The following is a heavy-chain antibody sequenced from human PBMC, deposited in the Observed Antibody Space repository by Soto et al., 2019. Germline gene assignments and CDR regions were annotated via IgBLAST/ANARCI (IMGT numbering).Heavy chain of an antibody. CDR3: ANHLQYNWNELDYYYYMDV. V-gene: IGHV3-23*01. CDR1: GFTFSSYA. Sequence: GGSLRLSCAASGFTFSSYAMSWVRQAPGKGLEWVSAISGSGGSTYYADSVKGRFTISRDNSKNTLYLQMNSLRAEDTAVYYCANHLQYNWNELDYYYYMDVWGKGTTVTVSS. J-gene: IGHJ6*03. D-gene: IGHD1-1*01. CDR2: ISGSGGST.